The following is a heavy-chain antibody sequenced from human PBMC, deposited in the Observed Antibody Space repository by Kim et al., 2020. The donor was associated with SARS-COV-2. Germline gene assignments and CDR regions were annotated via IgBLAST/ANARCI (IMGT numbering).Heavy chain of an antibody. CDR1: GFTFSTSP. D-gene: IGHD1-26*01. V-gene: IGHV3-23*01. J-gene: IGHJ4*02. CDR3: AKGVINSGFDY. CDR2: ISWDGTRT. Sequence: GGSLRLSCVASGFTFSTSPMGWVRQAPGKGLEWVSRISWDGTRTYYADSVKGLVTMSSDKSKNMLYLHMNSLRVEDTAVYYCAKGVINSGFDYWGQGTQVTVSS.